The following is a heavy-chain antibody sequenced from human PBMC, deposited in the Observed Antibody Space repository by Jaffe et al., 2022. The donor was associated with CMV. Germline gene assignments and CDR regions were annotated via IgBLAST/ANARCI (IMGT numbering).Heavy chain of an antibody. CDR2: INSDGSST. J-gene: IGHJ6*03. V-gene: IGHV3-74*01. Sequence: EVQLVESGGGLVQPGGSLRLSCAASGFTFSSYWMHWVRQAPGKGLVWVSRINSDGSSTSYADSVKGRFTISRDNAKNTLYLQMNSLRAEDTAVYYCARVVGNSVTMVRGVNHYYYYYMDVWGKGTTVTVSS. D-gene: IGHD3-10*01. CDR3: ARVVGNSVTMVRGVNHYYYYYMDV. CDR1: GFTFSSYW.